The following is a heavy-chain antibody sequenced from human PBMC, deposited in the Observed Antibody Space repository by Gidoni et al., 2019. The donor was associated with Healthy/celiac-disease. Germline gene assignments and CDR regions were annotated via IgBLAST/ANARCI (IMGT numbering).Heavy chain of an antibody. V-gene: IGHV4-39*01. J-gene: IGHJ4*02. CDR2: IYYSGSN. D-gene: IGHD4-17*01. CDR3: AVDYGDYDFAY. CDR1: GGSISSSSYY. Sequence: QLQLQESGPGLVKPSETLSLTCTVSGGSISSSSYYWGWIRQPPGKGLEWIGSIYYSGSNYYNPSIKSRVTISVDKSKNQFSLKLSSVTAADTAVYYCAVDYGDYDFAYWGQGTLVTVSS.